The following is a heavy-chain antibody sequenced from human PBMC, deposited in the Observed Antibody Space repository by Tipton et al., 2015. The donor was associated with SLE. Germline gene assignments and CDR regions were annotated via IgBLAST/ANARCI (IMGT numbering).Heavy chain of an antibody. D-gene: IGHD4-17*01. CDR1: GYNFVTYW. V-gene: IGHV5-51*06. CDR3: AKDYNYDYPDYN. J-gene: IGHJ4*02. Sequence: QLVQSGAEFRKPGESLKISCEAIGYNFVTYWIGWVRQMPGKGLEWIGSVDYSGNTHYNPSVRSRITISIDTSKNHFSLRSNSVTAADTAVYYCAKDYNYDYPDYNWGQGILVTVSS. CDR2: VDYSGNT.